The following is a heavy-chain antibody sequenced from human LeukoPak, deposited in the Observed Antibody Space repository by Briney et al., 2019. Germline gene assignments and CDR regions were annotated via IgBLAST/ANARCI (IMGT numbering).Heavy chain of an antibody. Sequence: TLSLTXTVSGGSXSSSSYYWGWIRQPPGKGLEWIGSIYYSGSTYCNPSLKSRVTISVDTSKNQFSLKLSSVTAADTAVYYCARALRYCSSTSCYSGVYYYYGMDVWGQGTTVTVSS. CDR3: ARALRYCSSTSCYSGVYYYYGMDV. CDR1: GGSXSSSSYY. D-gene: IGHD2-2*01. V-gene: IGHV4-39*01. J-gene: IGHJ6*02. CDR2: IYYSGST.